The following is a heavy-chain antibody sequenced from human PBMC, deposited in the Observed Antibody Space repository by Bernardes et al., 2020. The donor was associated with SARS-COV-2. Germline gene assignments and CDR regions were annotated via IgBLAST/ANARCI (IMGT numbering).Heavy chain of an antibody. Sequence: ASVKVSCKASGYTFSAYYVHWVRQAPGQGLEWMGRINPHTGDTKYAQKFQGRVTMNRDTSIRTVYMDLSGLRSDDTGVYYCARGYGWLQVDLDYWGQGTLITVSA. CDR2: INPHTGDT. J-gene: IGHJ4*02. CDR3: ARGYGWLQVDLDY. D-gene: IGHD1-1*01. V-gene: IGHV1-2*05. CDR1: GYTFSAYY.